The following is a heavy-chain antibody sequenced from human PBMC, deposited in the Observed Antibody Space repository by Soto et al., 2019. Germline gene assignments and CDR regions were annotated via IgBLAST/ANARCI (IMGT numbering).Heavy chain of an antibody. J-gene: IGHJ4*02. CDR2: MNPDSGDT. Sequence: QVQLVQSGAEVKKPGASVKVSCEASGYPFDSFDINWVRQAAGQGLEWMGWMNPDSGDTAVAQRFQDRIITTGTTSTSTAYLELSRLTPDASAFYFCVRQPGGVATPGDDYWGQGALVTVSS. D-gene: IGHD2-15*01. V-gene: IGHV1-8*01. CDR3: VRQPGGVATPGDDY. CDR1: GYPFDSFD.